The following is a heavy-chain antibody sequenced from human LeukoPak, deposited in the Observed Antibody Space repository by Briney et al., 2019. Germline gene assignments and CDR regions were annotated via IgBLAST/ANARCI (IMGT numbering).Heavy chain of an antibody. D-gene: IGHD4-23*01. CDR1: GFTFSTYA. J-gene: IGHJ4*02. V-gene: IGHV3-7*01. CDR3: ARRLVGTPDYFDY. Sequence: GGSLRLSCAASGFTFSTYAMSWVRQAPGKGLEWVANINQDGSDKYYVDSVKGRFTISRDNAKNSLYLQMNSLRAEDTAVYYCARRLVGTPDYFDYWGQGTLVTVSS. CDR2: INQDGSDK.